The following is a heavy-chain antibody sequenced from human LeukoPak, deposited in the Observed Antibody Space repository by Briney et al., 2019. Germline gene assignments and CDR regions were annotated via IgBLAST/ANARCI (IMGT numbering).Heavy chain of an antibody. V-gene: IGHV3-23*01. CDR1: KFTFSNYA. Sequence: PGGSLRLSCTASKFTFSNYAMTWVRQAPGKGLEWVSTISISGGGIFYSDSVKGRFTISRDNSKNTRYLQMNSLRAEDTAVYYCAKDYSGSYYYFDYWGQGTLVTVSS. J-gene: IGHJ4*01. CDR3: AKDYSGSYYYFDY. CDR2: ISISGGGI. D-gene: IGHD1-26*01.